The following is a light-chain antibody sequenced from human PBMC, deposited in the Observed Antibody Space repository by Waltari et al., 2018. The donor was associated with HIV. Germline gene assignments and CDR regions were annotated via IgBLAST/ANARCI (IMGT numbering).Light chain of an antibody. CDR2: EVS. J-gene: IGLJ2*01. CDR1: ISDVGGYDF. Sequence: QSALTQPASVSGSPGQSITISCTGTISDVGGYDFVSWYQLHPGKVPKLMIYEVSNRPSGVSNRFSGSKSGNTASLTISGLQAEDEADYYCSSFTSSSSPVQFGGGTKLTVL. CDR3: SSFTSSSSPVQ. V-gene: IGLV2-14*01.